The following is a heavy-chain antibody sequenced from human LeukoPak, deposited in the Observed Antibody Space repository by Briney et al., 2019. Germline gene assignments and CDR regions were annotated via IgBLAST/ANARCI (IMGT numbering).Heavy chain of an antibody. CDR2: ISYDGSNK. CDR1: GFTFSSYA. CDR3: ARDRIAAAGTDVGYFQH. J-gene: IGHJ1*01. V-gene: IGHV3-30-3*01. Sequence: PGGSLRLSCAASGFTFSSYAMHWVRQAPGKGLEWVAVISYDGSNKYYADSVKGRFTISRDNSKNTLYLQMNSLRAEDTAVYYCARDRIAAAGTDVGYFQHWGQGTLVTVSS. D-gene: IGHD6-13*01.